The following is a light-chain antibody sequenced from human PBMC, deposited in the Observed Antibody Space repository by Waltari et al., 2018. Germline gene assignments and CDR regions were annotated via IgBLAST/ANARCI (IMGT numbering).Light chain of an antibody. CDR2: HAS. Sequence: EVVLTQSPGTLSLSTGERATLSCRASPSVGKYLAWYQQKPGQAPRLLIYHASTRAPGIPDRFSGSGSGTDFSLTISRLEPEDFAVYFCQKYDYLPATFGQGTKVEIK. CDR1: PSVGKY. J-gene: IGKJ1*01. CDR3: QKYDYLPAT. V-gene: IGKV3-11*01.